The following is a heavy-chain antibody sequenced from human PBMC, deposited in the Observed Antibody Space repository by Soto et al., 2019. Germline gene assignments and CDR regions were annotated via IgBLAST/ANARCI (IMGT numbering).Heavy chain of an antibody. CDR3: ARVPRIVGAHSRYFDY. V-gene: IGHV1-69*01. CDR2: IIPIFGTA. J-gene: IGHJ4*02. Sequence: QVQLVQSGAEVKKPGSSVKVSCKASGGTFSSYAISWVRQAPGQGLEWMGGIIPIFGTANYAQKFQGRVTITADESTSTAYMELSSLRSEDTAVYYCARVPRIVGAHSRYFDYWGQGTLVTVSS. CDR1: GGTFSSYA. D-gene: IGHD1-26*01.